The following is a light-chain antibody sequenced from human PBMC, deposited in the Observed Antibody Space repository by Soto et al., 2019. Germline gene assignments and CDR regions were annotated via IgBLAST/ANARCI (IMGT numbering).Light chain of an antibody. CDR2: EVT. CDR3: SSYTSVTTFVV. J-gene: IGLJ1*01. Sequence: QSALTQPASVSGSPGQSITISCTGTSSDIGRYNFVSWYQQHPGKAPKLLVYEVTNRPSGVSNRFSGSKSGNTASLTIFGLQTEDEADYYCSSYTSVTTFVVFGTGTKVTFL. V-gene: IGLV2-14*01. CDR1: SSDIGRYNF.